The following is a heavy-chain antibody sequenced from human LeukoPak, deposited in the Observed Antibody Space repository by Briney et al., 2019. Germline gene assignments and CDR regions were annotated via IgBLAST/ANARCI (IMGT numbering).Heavy chain of an antibody. CDR1: GGTFSSYA. CDR3: ARGELGYCSGGSCYDVVSYFDY. CDR2: IIPILVIA. D-gene: IGHD2-15*01. V-gene: IGHV1-69*04. J-gene: IGHJ4*02. Sequence: ASVKVSCKASGGTFSSYAISWVRQAPGQGLEWMGRIIPILVIANYAQKFQGRVTITADKSTSTAYMELSSLRSEDTALYYCARGELGYCSGGSCYDVVSYFDYWGQGTLVTVSS.